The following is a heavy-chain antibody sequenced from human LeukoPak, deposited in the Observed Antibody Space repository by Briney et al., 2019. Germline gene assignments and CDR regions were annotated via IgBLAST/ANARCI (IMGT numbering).Heavy chain of an antibody. CDR3: ARARRIAAAGHTPLEYYFDY. V-gene: IGHV4-4*09. CDR2: IYTSGST. CDR1: GGSISSYY. Sequence: SETLSLTCTVSGGSISSYYWSWIRQPPGKGLEWIGYIYTSGSTNYNPSLKSRVTISVDTSKNQFSLKLSSVTAADTAVYYCARARRIAAAGHTPLEYYFDYWGQGTLVTVSS. D-gene: IGHD6-13*01. J-gene: IGHJ4*02.